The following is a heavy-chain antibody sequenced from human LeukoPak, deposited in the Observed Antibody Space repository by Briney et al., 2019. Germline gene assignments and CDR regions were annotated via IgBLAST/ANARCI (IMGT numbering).Heavy chain of an antibody. CDR1: GGSISSYY. Sequence: SETLSLTCTVSGGSISSYYWSWIRQPPGKGLEWIGYIYYSGSTNYNPSLKSRVTISVYTSKTQFSLKLGSLAPADTAVYYCGRESIAAPSAAGYSYGMDVWGQGTTVTVSS. D-gene: IGHD6-6*01. CDR2: IYYSGST. CDR3: GRESIAAPSAAGYSYGMDV. V-gene: IGHV4-59*01. J-gene: IGHJ6*02.